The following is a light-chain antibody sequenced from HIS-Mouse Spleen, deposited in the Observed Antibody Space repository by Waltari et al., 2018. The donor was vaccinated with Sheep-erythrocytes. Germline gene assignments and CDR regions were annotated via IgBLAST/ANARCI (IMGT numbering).Light chain of an antibody. CDR1: SSDVGGYNY. CDR3: CSYAGSYNHV. J-gene: IGLJ1*01. Sequence: QSALTQPRSVSGSPGPSVTISCTGTSSDVGGYNYVSWYQQHPGQAPNLMIYDVSKRPSGVPDRFSGSKSGNTASLTISGLQAEDEADYYCCSYAGSYNHVFATGTKVTVL. V-gene: IGLV2-11*01. CDR2: DVS.